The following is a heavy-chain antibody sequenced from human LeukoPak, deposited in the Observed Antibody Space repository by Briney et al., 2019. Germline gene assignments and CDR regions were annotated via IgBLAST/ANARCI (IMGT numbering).Heavy chain of an antibody. Sequence: SETLSLTCTVSGGSISSYYWTWIRQPPGKALEWIGYIYYSGSSNSGSTNYNPSLKSRVTISMDTSKNQFSLKLTSVTAADTAVYYCARDDYGDYDYWGQGTLVTVSS. D-gene: IGHD4-17*01. CDR2: IYYSGSSNSGST. V-gene: IGHV4-59*01. CDR1: GGSISSYY. J-gene: IGHJ4*02. CDR3: ARDDYGDYDY.